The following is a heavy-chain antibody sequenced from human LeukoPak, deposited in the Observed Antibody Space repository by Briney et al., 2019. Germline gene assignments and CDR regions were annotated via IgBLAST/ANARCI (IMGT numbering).Heavy chain of an antibody. V-gene: IGHV3-23*01. CDR1: GFTFSSYA. J-gene: IGHJ4*02. Sequence: GGSLRLSCAASGFTFSSYAMSWVRQAPGKGLEWVSAISGSGGSTYYADSVKGRFTISRDNSKNTLYLQMNSLRAEDTAVYYCARDELMYDILTGYYNYFDYWGQGTLVTVSS. D-gene: IGHD3-9*01. CDR2: ISGSGGST. CDR3: ARDELMYDILTGYYNYFDY.